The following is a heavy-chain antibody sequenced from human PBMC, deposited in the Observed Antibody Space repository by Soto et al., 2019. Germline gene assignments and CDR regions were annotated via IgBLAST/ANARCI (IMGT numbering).Heavy chain of an antibody. D-gene: IGHD7-27*01. Sequence: ASVKVSCKASGYTFTGYYMHWVRQAPGQGLEWMGWINPNSGGTNYAQKFQGRVTMTRDTSISTAYMELSRLRSDDTAVYYCARTTTDLGIAAFDTWGQGTMVTVSS. CDR3: ARTTTDLGIAAFDT. CDR2: INPNSGGT. J-gene: IGHJ3*02. V-gene: IGHV1-2*02. CDR1: GYTFTGYY.